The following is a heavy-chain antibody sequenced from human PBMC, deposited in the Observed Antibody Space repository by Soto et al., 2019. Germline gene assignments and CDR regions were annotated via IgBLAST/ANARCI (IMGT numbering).Heavy chain of an antibody. D-gene: IGHD1-7*01. CDR2: ISGSGGST. CDR1: GFTFSSYA. Sequence: GSLRLSCAASGFTFSSYAMSWVRQAPGKGLEWITAISGSGGSTYYADSVKGRFTISRDNSKNTLYLQMNSLRAEDTAVYYCAKSSPYPSELINWFDPWGEGTLVTVSS. J-gene: IGHJ5*02. V-gene: IGHV3-23*01. CDR3: AKSSPYPSELINWFDP.